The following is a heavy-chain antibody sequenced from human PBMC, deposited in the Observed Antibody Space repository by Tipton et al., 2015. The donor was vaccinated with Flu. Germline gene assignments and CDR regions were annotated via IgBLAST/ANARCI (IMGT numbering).Heavy chain of an antibody. V-gene: IGHV4-39*07. Sequence: TLSLTCTVSGGSLNTGAYYWAWIRQTPGKGLEWIGSAFYGGATYYNPSLKGRVTFSADASKNLFSLKMHSVTAADAAVYYCARESGGFDFQHFNSVDVWGHGTTVTASS. CDR1: GGSLNTGAYY. CDR2: AFYGGAT. CDR3: ARESGGFDFQHFNSVDV. J-gene: IGHJ6*02. D-gene: IGHD5-12*01.